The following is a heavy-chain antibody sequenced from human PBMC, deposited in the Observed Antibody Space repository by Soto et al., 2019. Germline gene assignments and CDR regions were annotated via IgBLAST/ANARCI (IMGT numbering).Heavy chain of an antibody. D-gene: IGHD1-26*01. V-gene: IGHV2-5*02. CDR1: GFSLSTSGVG. J-gene: IGHJ4*01. CDR3: APSRGSYYLYYFDY. CDR2: IYWDDDK. Sequence: QITLKESGPTLVKPTQTLTLTCTFSGFSLSTSGVGVGWIRQPPGKGLESLALIYWDDDKRYSPCRKSRLTITKPTSNNQVVLTMTNMDPVDTATYYCAPSRGSYYLYYFDYSGHGTPVTVSS.